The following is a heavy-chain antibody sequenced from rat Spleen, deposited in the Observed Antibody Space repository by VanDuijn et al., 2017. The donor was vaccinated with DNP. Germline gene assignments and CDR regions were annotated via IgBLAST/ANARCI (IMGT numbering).Heavy chain of an antibody. CDR2: IWGGGST. CDR3: ARWFPPYWFFDF. Sequence: QVQLKESGPGLVQPSRTLSLTCTVSGFSLTTYGVSWVRQPPGKGLELIAAIWGGGSTYYDSALKSRLSISRDTSKSQVLLKMDSLQTEDTAMYCCARWFPPYWFFDFWGPGTMVTVSS. J-gene: IGHJ1*01. V-gene: IGHV2S8*01. CDR1: GFSLTTYG. D-gene: IGHD1-12*03.